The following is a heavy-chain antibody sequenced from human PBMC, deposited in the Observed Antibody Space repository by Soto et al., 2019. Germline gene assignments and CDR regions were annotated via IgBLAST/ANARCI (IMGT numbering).Heavy chain of an antibody. J-gene: IGHJ6*03. CDR1: GGSISSGGYY. Sequence: SETLSLTCTVSGGSISSGGYYWSWIRQHPGKGLEWIGYIYYSGSTYYNPSLKSRVTISVDTSKNQFSLKLSSVTAADTAVYYCARAGYCTNGVCYRPPYYYYMDVWGKGTTVTVSS. D-gene: IGHD2-8*01. CDR2: IYYSGST. V-gene: IGHV4-31*03. CDR3: ARAGYCTNGVCYRPPYYYYMDV.